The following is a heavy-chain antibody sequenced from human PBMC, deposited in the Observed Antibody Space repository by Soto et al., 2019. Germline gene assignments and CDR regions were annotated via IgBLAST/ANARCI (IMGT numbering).Heavy chain of an antibody. CDR2: LSYDGGEK. CDR1: GFTFSTYA. D-gene: IGHD3-10*01. J-gene: IGHJ3*02. CDR3: ARENYYRSGSYYTFDALDI. V-gene: IGHV3-30*04. Sequence: GGSLRLSCAASGFTFSTYAMHWVRQAPGKGLQWVAVLSYDGGEKYYADSVKGRFTIFRDNSKNTLYLQMNSLRAEDTALYYSARENYYRSGSYYTFDALDIWGQGTAVTVSS.